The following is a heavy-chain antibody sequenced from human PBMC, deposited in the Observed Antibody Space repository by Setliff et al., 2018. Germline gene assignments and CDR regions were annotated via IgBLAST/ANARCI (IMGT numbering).Heavy chain of an antibody. Sequence: ASVKVSCKTSGYPFVGYFIYWMRQAPGQGLEWVGWIDPSGGSTSYAQKFQGRVTMTRDTSTSTVYMELSSLRSEDTAVYYCARDKYCSGGSCYYFDAFDIWGQGTMVTVSS. V-gene: IGHV1-46*01. CDR2: IDPSGGST. CDR1: GYPFVGYF. CDR3: ARDKYCSGGSCYYFDAFDI. D-gene: IGHD2-15*01. J-gene: IGHJ3*02.